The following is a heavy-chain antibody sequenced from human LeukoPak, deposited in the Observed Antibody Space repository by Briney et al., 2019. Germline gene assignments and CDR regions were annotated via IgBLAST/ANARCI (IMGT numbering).Heavy chain of an antibody. D-gene: IGHD3-10*01. V-gene: IGHV1-69*13. CDR1: GGTFSSYA. Sequence: ASVKVSCKASGGTFSSYAISWVRQAPGQGLEWMGGIIPIFGTANYAQKFQGRVTITADESTSTAYMELSSLRSEDTAVYCCVKDRGVGIYYFDHWGQGTLVTVSS. CDR3: VKDRGVGIYYFDH. J-gene: IGHJ4*02. CDR2: IIPIFGTA.